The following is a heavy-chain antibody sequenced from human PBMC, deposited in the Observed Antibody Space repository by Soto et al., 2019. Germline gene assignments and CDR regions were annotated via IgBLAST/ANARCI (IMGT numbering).Heavy chain of an antibody. Sequence: QVQLVQSGAEVKKPGSSVKVSCKASGGTFSSYAISWVRQAPGQGLEWMGGIIPIFGTANYAQKFQGRVKSTADEPTRQGYMELSSMRSEHTGVYHCARDPKITMVRGVIWGGMDVWGQGTTVTVSS. CDR1: GGTFSSYA. CDR3: ARDPKITMVRGVIWGGMDV. J-gene: IGHJ6*02. CDR2: IIPIFGTA. V-gene: IGHV1-69*01. D-gene: IGHD3-10*01.